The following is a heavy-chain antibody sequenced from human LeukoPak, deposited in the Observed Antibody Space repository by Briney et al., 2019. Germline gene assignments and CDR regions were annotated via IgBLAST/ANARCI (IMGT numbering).Heavy chain of an antibody. J-gene: IGHJ4*02. CDR2: IYHSGST. CDR3: ARVVQQWLPSYFDY. D-gene: IGHD6-19*01. CDR1: GYSISSGYY. V-gene: IGHV4-38-2*01. Sequence: SETLSLTCAVSGYSISSGYYWGWIRQPPGKGXXXXGSIYHSGSTYYNPSLKSRVTISVDTSKNQFSLKLSSVTAADTAVYYCARVVQQWLPSYFDYWGQGTLVTVSS.